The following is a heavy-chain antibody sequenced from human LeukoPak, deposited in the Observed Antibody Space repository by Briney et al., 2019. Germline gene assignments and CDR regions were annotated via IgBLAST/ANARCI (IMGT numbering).Heavy chain of an antibody. CDR2: INVSGGST. V-gene: IGHV3-23*01. D-gene: IGHD3-3*01. J-gene: IGHJ4*02. CDR1: GFTFSSYA. Sequence: GGSLRLSCAASGFTFSSYAMSWVRQAPGKGLEWVSTINVSGGSTYYADSVKGRSTISRDNSKNTLYLQMNSLRAEDTAVYYCALGVVGNYWGQGTLVTVSS. CDR3: ALGVVGNY.